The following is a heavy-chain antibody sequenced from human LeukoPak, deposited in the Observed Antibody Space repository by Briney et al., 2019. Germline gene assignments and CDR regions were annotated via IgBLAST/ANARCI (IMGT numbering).Heavy chain of an antibody. Sequence: SETLSLTCAVYGGSFSGYYWSWIRQPPGKGLEWIGEINHSGSTNYNPSLKSRVTISVDTSKNQFSLKLSSVTAADTAVYYCARQFVTYYYDSSGYYVRAAFDIWGQGTVVTVSS. J-gene: IGHJ3*02. CDR3: ARQFVTYYYDSSGYYVRAAFDI. V-gene: IGHV4-34*01. CDR2: INHSGST. D-gene: IGHD3-22*01. CDR1: GGSFSGYY.